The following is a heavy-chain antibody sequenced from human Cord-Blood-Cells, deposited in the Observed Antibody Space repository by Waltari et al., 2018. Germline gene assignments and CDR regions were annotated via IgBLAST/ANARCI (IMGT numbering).Heavy chain of an antibody. V-gene: IGHV4-39*07. Sequence: QLQLQESGPGLVKPSETLSLTCTVSGGSLSSSSYYWGWIRQPPGKGLEWIGSIYYSGSTYYNPSLKSRVTISVDTSKNQFSLKLSSVTAADTAVYYCARRPWGGYFDYWGQGTLVTVSS. CDR3: ARRPWGGYFDY. D-gene: IGHD3-16*01. CDR2: IYYSGST. J-gene: IGHJ4*02. CDR1: GGSLSSSSYY.